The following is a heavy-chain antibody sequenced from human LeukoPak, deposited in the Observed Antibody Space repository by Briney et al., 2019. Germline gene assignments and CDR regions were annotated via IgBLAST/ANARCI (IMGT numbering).Heavy chain of an antibody. CDR3: ARIDGDLLDS. V-gene: IGHV4-59*08. D-gene: IGHD4-17*01. CDR2: VYYTGST. CDR1: GGSFSTYY. J-gene: IGHJ4*02. Sequence: PSETLSLTCSVSGGSFSTYYWTWIRQPPGKGLEYIGYVYYTGSTNYNPSLQSRVAISMDTSKNQFSLKLRSVTAADTAVYFCARIDGDLLDSWGQGTLVAVSS.